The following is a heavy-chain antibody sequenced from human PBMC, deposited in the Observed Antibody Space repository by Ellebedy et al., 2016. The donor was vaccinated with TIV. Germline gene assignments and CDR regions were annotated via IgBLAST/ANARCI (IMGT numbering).Heavy chain of an antibody. J-gene: IGHJ6*02. Sequence: GESLKISCAASGFTFSSYWMNWVRQAPGKGLEWVAKIKQDGSEKYYVDSVKGRFTISRDNAKNSLYLQMNSLRVEDTAIYYCARVLYGMDVWGQGTTVTVSS. CDR2: IKQDGSEK. CDR3: ARVLYGMDV. CDR1: GFTFSSYW. V-gene: IGHV3-7*03.